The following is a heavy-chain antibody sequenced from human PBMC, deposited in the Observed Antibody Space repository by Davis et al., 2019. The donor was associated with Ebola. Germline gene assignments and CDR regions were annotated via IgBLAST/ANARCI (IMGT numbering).Heavy chain of an antibody. D-gene: IGHD6-13*01. CDR1: GGSFSGYY. Sequence: PGGSLRLSCAVYGGSFSGYYWSWIRQPPGKGLEWIGEINHSGSTNYNPSLKSRVTISVDTSKNQFSLKLSSVTAADAAVYYCARGYSSSWYGVSYYFDYWGQGTLVTVSS. CDR2: INHSGST. J-gene: IGHJ4*02. V-gene: IGHV4-34*01. CDR3: ARGYSSSWYGVSYYFDY.